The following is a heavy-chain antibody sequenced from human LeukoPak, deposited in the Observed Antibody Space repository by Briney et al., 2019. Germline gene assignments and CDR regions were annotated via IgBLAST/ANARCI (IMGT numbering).Heavy chain of an antibody. CDR1: RFTFSIYA. V-gene: IGHV3-64D*08. Sequence: GGSLRLSCSPPRFTFSIYAMHSVRQAPGKGLQYVSGISFNGSNTYYAVSVKGRFTISRDNSKNTLYLQMSSLRAEDAAIYYCVRDRGGSGWYYFDYWGEGTLVTVSS. CDR3: VRDRGGSGWYYFDY. J-gene: IGHJ4*02. D-gene: IGHD6-19*01. CDR2: ISFNGSNT.